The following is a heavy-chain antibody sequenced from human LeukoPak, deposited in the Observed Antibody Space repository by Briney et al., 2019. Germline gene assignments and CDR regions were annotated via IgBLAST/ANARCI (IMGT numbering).Heavy chain of an antibody. CDR1: GFTFSNYW. Sequence: QSGGSLRLSCVASGFTFSNYWMDCVRQAPGKGLEWVAKINQDGSEKYYVDSVKGRFTISRDSTKNSLYLQMNSLRAEDTAVYYCARGATITSVEDYWGQGTLVTVSS. CDR2: INQDGSEK. J-gene: IGHJ4*02. V-gene: IGHV3-7*05. CDR3: ARGATITSVEDY. D-gene: IGHD4/OR15-4a*01.